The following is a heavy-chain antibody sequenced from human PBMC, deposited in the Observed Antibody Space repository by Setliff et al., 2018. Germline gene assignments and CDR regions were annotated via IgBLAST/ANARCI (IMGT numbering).Heavy chain of an antibody. J-gene: IGHJ4*02. CDR3: VTDPPFSGWSFDS. D-gene: IGHD6-19*01. V-gene: IGHV3-33*01. CDR2: IWSDGNTT. Sequence: PGGSLRLSCATSGFTFSTHAMHWARQAPGKGLDWVAMIWSDGNTTYYADSVKVRFTVSRDNSKNTLYLQMNSLRVEDTAVYYCVTDPPFSGWSFDSWGQGTLVTVSS. CDR1: GFTFSTHA.